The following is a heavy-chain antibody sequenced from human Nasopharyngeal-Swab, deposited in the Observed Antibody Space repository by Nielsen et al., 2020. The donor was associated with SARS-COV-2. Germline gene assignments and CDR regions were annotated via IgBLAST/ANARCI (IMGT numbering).Heavy chain of an antibody. CDR1: GFSTSTYA. CDR2: ISAGGTT. Sequence: GESLKISCAASGFSTSTYAMSWVRQAPGKGLEWVSAISAGGTTYYAASAKGRFTISRDNSKNTLYLQLNSLRDEDTAVYYCAKGSPGQCSSVTCTGAIYFDYWGQGTLVTVSS. D-gene: IGHD2-2*01. CDR3: AKGSPGQCSSVTCTGAIYFDY. J-gene: IGHJ4*02. V-gene: IGHV3-23*01.